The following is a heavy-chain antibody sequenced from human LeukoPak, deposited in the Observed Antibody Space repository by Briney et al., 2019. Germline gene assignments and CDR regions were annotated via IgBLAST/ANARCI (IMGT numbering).Heavy chain of an antibody. CDR2: IYYSGST. CDR3: ARHLRFLEWHGDAFDI. CDR1: GGSISSYY. J-gene: IGHJ3*02. V-gene: IGHV4-59*08. D-gene: IGHD3-3*01. Sequence: SETLSLTCTVSGGSISSYYWSWLRQPPGKGLEWIGYIYYSGSTIYNPSLKSRVTISVDTSKNQFSLKLSSVTAADTAVYYCARHLRFLEWHGDAFDIWGQGTMVTVSS.